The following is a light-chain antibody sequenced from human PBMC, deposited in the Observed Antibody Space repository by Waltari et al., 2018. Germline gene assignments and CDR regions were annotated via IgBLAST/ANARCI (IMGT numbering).Light chain of an antibody. CDR2: LEGSGSD. Sequence: VVTQSSSASASLGSSVKLTCTLSSGHSGYIIAWHQQQPGKAPRYLMKLEGSGSDNKGSGVPDRVSGSSSVADRYLSISSLQSEDEADYYCETWDTNTRVFGGGTRLTVL. CDR1: SGHSGYI. J-gene: IGLJ3*02. CDR3: ETWDTNTRV. V-gene: IGLV4-60*03.